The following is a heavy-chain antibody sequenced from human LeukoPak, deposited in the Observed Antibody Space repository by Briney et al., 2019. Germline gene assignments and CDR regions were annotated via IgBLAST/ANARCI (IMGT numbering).Heavy chain of an antibody. CDR1: GFTFSSYS. V-gene: IGHV3-48*02. D-gene: IGHD3-22*01. Sequence: PGGSLRLSCAASGFTFSSYSMNRVRQAPGKGLEWVSYISSSSSTIYYADSVKGRFTISRDNAKNSLYLQMNSLRDEDTAVYYCARGSSSGYYFPSDYWGQGTLVTVSS. CDR2: ISSSSSTI. CDR3: ARGSSSGYYFPSDY. J-gene: IGHJ4*02.